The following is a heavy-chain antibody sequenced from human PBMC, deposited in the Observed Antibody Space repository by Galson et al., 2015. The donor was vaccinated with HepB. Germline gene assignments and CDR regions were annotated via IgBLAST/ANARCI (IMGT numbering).Heavy chain of an antibody. CDR2: IYSGGST. CDR1: GFTVSSNY. Sequence: SLRLSCAASGFTVSSNYMSWVRQAPGKGLEWVSVIYSGGSTYYADSVKGRFTISRDNSKNTLYLQMNSLRAEDTAVYYCAREWPRYSYYFDYWGQGTLVTVSS. D-gene: IGHD3-16*02. V-gene: IGHV3-53*05. J-gene: IGHJ4*02. CDR3: AREWPRYSYYFDY.